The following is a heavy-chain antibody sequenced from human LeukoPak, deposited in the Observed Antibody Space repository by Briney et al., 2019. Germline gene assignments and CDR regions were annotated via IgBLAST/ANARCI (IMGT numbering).Heavy chain of an antibody. D-gene: IGHD3-3*01. J-gene: IGHJ6*02. CDR2: IKSKTDGGTT. Sequence: PGRSLRLSCAASGFTFSNAWMSWVRQAPGKGLEWVGRIKSKTDGGTTDYAAPVKGRFTISRDDSKNTLYLQMNSLKTEDTAVYYCTTEYYDFWSGYPDYYYGMDVWGQGTTVTVSS. CDR3: TTEYYDFWSGYPDYYYGMDV. V-gene: IGHV3-15*01. CDR1: GFTFSNAW.